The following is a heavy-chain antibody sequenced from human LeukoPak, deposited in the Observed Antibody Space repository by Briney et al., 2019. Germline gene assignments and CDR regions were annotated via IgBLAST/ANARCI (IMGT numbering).Heavy chain of an antibody. V-gene: IGHV3-66*01. CDR2: IYSGGSK. CDR1: GFTFSSNY. Sequence: GGSLRLSCAASGFTFSSNYMSWVRQGPGKGLEWVSDIYSGGSKYYAKSLKGRFTSSRDNSKNTLYLQISSLRGEDTAVYYCARDRVLSPSTPPIVVDSFDMGRERTILTVPS. CDR3: ARDRVLSPSTPPIVVDSFDM. D-gene: IGHD2-15*01. J-gene: IGHJ3*02.